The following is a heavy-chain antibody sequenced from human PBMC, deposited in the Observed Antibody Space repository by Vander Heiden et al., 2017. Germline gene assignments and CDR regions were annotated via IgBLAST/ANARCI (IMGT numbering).Heavy chain of an antibody. Sequence: ELQLVESGGCLAQPGLSLRRCSAAYGFPSNSHWHSLVRQVPGKGLEWVANIEQDGSEKYYMDSVKGRFTISRDTAKNSVYLQMNSLRAEDTAVYYCARTSRGYTYGRGYYYYYGMDVWGQGTTVTVSS. CDR1: GFPSNSHW. J-gene: IGHJ6*02. D-gene: IGHD1-1*01. CDR2: IEQDGSEK. V-gene: IGHV3-7*01. CDR3: ARTSRGYTYGRGYYYYYGMDV.